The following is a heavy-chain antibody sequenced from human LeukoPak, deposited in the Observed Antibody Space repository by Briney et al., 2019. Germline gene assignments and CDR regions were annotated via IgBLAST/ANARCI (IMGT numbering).Heavy chain of an antibody. D-gene: IGHD3-9*01. CDR3: ARGPDILTGAEFNY. Sequence: GGSLRLSCAASGFSPSRYRMNGVPDAPGKRVESVSCVSSSSSYIYDTDSVKARFTIPRDNTKQSMYLHMNSLRAEDTAVYYCARGPDILTGAEFNYWGQGTLVTVSS. CDR2: VSSSSSYI. CDR1: GFSPSRYR. J-gene: IGHJ4*02. V-gene: IGHV3-21*01.